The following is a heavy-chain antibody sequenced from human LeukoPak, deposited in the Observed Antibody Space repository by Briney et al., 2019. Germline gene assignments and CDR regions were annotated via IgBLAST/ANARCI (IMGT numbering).Heavy chain of an antibody. CDR1: GVSITSATTFY. D-gene: IGHD3-3*01. Sequence: SETLSLTCTVSGVSITSATTFYWAWVRQPPGKGLEWIGDIYNSGSTYYNPSLKSRVTMSEDTSKNQFSLKLSSVTAADTAVYYCVRSHQSITIFGVDVSWFDPWGQGTLVTVSS. CDR2: IYNSGST. CDR3: VRSHQSITIFGVDVSWFDP. V-gene: IGHV4-39*01. J-gene: IGHJ5*02.